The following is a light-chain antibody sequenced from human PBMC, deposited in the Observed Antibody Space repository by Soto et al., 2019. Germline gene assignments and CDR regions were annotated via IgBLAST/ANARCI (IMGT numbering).Light chain of an antibody. CDR2: GAS. V-gene: IGKV3-15*01. J-gene: IGKJ4*01. CDR1: QSVSSN. CDR3: QQYIRWPLT. Sequence: EIVMTQSPATLSVSPGERATLSCRASQSVSSNLAWYQQKPGQAPSLLIYGASTRATGTPARFSGSGSGTEFTITISSLQSEDFAVYYCQQYIRWPLTFGGGTQVEIK.